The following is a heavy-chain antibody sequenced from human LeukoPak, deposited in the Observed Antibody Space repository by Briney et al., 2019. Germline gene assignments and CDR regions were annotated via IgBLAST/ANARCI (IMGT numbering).Heavy chain of an antibody. J-gene: IGHJ3*02. CDR2: ISTYNGNT. Sequence: ASVKVSCKASGYTFTDYGITWVRQAPGQGLEVMGWISTYNGNTNYAQKFQGRVALTTDTSTSTAYMELRSLRSDDTAVFYCARDFPMIPVPISSRNSFDIWGQGTMVTVSS. CDR1: GYTFTDYG. V-gene: IGHV1-18*01. D-gene: IGHD3-22*01. CDR3: ARDFPMIPVPISSRNSFDI.